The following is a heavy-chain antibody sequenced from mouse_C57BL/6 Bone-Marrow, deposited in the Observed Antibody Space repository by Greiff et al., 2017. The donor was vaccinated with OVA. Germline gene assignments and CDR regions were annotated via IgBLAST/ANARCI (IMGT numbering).Heavy chain of an antibody. D-gene: IGHD4-1*01. Sequence: QVQLQQSGSELRSPGSSVKLSCKDFDSEVFPIAYMSWVRQKPGHGFEWIGGILPSIGRTIYGEKFEDKATLDADTLSNTAYLELNSLTSDDSAIYYCFRSGLGRGYYYAMDYWGQGTSVTVSS. CDR3: FRSGLGRGYYYAMDY. CDR1: DSEVFPIAY. V-gene: IGHV15-2*01. J-gene: IGHJ4*01. CDR2: ILPSIGRT.